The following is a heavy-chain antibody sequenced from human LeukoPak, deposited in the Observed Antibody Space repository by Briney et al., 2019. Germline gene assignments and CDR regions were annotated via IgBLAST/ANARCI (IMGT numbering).Heavy chain of an antibody. CDR1: GFTVSSNY. CDR2: IYSGGTT. V-gene: IGHV3-66*01. CDR3: ARDQYSYAHAAH. Sequence: GGSLRLSCAASGFTVSSNYMSWVRQAPGKGLEWASVIYSGGTTYYADSVKGRFTISRDNSKNTLHLQMNSLRAEDTAVYYCARDQYSYAHAAHWGQGTLVTVSS. J-gene: IGHJ4*02. D-gene: IGHD5-18*01.